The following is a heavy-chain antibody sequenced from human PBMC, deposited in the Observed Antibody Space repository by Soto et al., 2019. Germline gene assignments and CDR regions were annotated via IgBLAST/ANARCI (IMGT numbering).Heavy chain of an antibody. D-gene: IGHD3-3*01. V-gene: IGHV4-59*01. CDR2: IYYSGST. Sequence: QVQLQESGPGLVKPSETLSLTCTVSGGSISSYYWSWIRQPPGKGLEWIGYIYYSGSTNYNPSLKSRVTISVDTSKNQFSLKLSSVTAADAAVYYCARDLEATAAFDIWGQGTMVTVSS. CDR3: ARDLEATAAFDI. CDR1: GGSISSYY. J-gene: IGHJ3*02.